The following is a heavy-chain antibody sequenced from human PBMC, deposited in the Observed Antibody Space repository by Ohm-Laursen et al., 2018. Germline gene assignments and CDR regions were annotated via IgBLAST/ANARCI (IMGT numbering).Heavy chain of an antibody. V-gene: IGHV1-69*01. CDR2: IIPIFGTA. D-gene: IGHD6-19*01. Sequence: SSVKVSCNASGGTFSSYAISWVRQAPGQGLEWMGGIIPIFGTANYAQKFQGRVTITADESTSTAYMELRSLRSDDTAVYYCARDKRASSGTNPLWYWGQGTLVTVSS. CDR3: ARDKRASSGTNPLWY. CDR1: GGTFSSYA. J-gene: IGHJ4*02.